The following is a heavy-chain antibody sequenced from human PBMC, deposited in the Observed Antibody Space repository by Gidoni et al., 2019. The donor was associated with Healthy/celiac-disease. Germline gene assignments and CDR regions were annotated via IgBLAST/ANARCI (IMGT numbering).Heavy chain of an antibody. J-gene: IGHJ2*01. V-gene: IGHV3-23*01. CDR2: ISGSGGST. CDR1: GFTFSSYA. D-gene: IGHD3-3*01. CDR3: AKVLLDRYFDL. Sequence: EVQLLESGGGVVQPGGALNPPGAAPGFTFSSYAMSWVRQAPGKGLEWFSAISGSGGSTYYADSVKGRFTISRDNSKNTLYLQMNSLRAEDTAVYYCAKVLLDRYFDLWGRGTLVTVSS.